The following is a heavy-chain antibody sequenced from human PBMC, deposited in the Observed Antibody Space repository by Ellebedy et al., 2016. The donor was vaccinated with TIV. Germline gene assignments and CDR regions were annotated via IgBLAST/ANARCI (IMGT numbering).Heavy chain of an antibody. D-gene: IGHD5-12*01. CDR2: IYHSGST. J-gene: IGHJ4*02. V-gene: IGHV4-30-2*01. CDR3: ARGGVRGYSGYVDY. Sequence: SETLSLTXAVSGGSISSGGYSWSWIRQPPGKGLEWIGYIYHSGSTYYNPSLKSRVTISVDRSKNQFSLKLSSVTAADTAVYYCARGGVRGYSGYVDYWGQGTLVTVSS. CDR1: GGSISSGGYS.